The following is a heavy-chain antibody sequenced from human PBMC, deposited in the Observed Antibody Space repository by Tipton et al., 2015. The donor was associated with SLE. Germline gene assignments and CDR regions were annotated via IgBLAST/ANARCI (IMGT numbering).Heavy chain of an antibody. CDR1: GFTFSSYN. CDR2: IWYDGRRT. CDR3: ARQGDRRVWYYYMDV. J-gene: IGHJ6*03. Sequence: RSLRLSCAASGFTFSSYNIHWVRQAPGKGPEWMAVIWYDGRRTYYADSVKGRFTVSRDNSKNTLYLQMNTLRAEDSAIYYCARQGDRRVWYYYMDVWGKGTTVTVSS. V-gene: IGHV3-33*01. D-gene: IGHD3-16*01.